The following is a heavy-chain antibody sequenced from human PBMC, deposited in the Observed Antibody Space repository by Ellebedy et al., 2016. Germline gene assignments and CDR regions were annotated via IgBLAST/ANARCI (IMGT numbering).Heavy chain of an antibody. D-gene: IGHD4-17*01. Sequence: GESLKISXAASGFIFSAYRMLWVRQAPGKGLEWVAGISPDGNNQYYADSVKGRFTISRDNAKNALYLQMNSLRVEDTAVYYCASSLRYGDLNWFDPWGQGTLVTVSS. CDR3: ASSLRYGDLNWFDP. J-gene: IGHJ5*02. V-gene: IGHV3-30-3*01. CDR2: ISPDGNNQ. CDR1: GFIFSAYR.